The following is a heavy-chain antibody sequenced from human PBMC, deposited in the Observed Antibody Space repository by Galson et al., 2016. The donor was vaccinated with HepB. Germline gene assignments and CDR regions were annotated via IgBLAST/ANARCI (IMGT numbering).Heavy chain of an antibody. D-gene: IGHD3-16*01. CDR3: ARWYYDYVWGSYGMDV. Sequence: SETLSLTCDVYGGSSSNHYWSWIRQPPGKGLEWIGEINHSGSTNYNPSLKSRVTISVDTSKNQFSLKLSSVTAADTAVYYCARWYYDYVWGSYGMDVWGQGTTVTVSS. CDR2: INHSGST. V-gene: IGHV4-34*01. CDR1: GGSSSNHY. J-gene: IGHJ6*02.